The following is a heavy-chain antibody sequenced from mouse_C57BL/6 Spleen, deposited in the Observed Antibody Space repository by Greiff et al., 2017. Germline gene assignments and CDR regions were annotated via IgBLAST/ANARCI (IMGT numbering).Heavy chain of an antibody. CDR2: ISGGGGNT. D-gene: IGHD2-4*01. Sequence: EVQVVESGGGLVKPGGSLKLSCAASGFTFSSYTMSWVRQTPEKRLEWVATISGGGGNTYYPDSVKGRFTISRDNAKNTLYLQMSSLRSEDTALYYCARRGYDYDSSWFAYWGQGTLVTVSA. V-gene: IGHV5-9*01. CDR3: ARRGYDYDSSWFAY. CDR1: GFTFSSYT. J-gene: IGHJ3*01.